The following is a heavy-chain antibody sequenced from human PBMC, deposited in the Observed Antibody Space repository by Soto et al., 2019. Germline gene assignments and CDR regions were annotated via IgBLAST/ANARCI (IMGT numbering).Heavy chain of an antibody. CDR1: GDSVSIYSGA. CDR3: AQRRYSRSWYWFDP. V-gene: IGHV6-1*01. Sequence: SETLSLTCVISGDSVSIYSGAWNWIRQSPSRGLEWLGRTYYRSKWYYDYAESLKSRLTITKDTSKNQVVLTMTNVDPVDTATYYCAQRRYSRSWYWFDPWGQGTLVTVSS. CDR2: TYYRSKWYY. D-gene: IGHD6-13*01. J-gene: IGHJ5*02.